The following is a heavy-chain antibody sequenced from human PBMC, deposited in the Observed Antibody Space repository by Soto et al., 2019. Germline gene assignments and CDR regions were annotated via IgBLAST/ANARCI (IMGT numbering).Heavy chain of an antibody. CDR2: ISYDGDYR. CDR1: GFTFSSYG. J-gene: IGHJ6*02. V-gene: IGHV3-30*18. Sequence: QVQRVESGGGVVQPGRSLRLSCADSGFTFSSYGMHWVRQAPGKGLEWVALISYDGDYRYYADSVKGRFTISRDNTKNTVFLQMKGLRTEDTALYYCAKKSPYFYAVDVWGLGTPVTVSS. CDR3: AKKSPYFYAVDV.